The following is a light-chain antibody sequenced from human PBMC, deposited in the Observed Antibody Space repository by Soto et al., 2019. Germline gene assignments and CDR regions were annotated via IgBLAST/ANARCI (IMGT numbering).Light chain of an antibody. J-gene: IGKJ1*01. CDR2: AAS. V-gene: IGKV1-39*01. CDR3: HQSYSTWT. Sequence: DIPLTQSPYSLSTAVGDRFPIAFRASQNINTYLNWYQQKPGKAPKLLIYAASSLQDGVPSRFSGSGSGTDFALTISGLQTEDFATYYWHQSYSTWTFGQGTKVDIK. CDR1: QNINTY.